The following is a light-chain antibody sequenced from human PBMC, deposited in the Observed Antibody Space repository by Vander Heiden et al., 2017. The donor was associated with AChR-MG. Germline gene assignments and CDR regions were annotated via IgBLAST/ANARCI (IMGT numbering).Light chain of an antibody. CDR2: ANT. J-gene: IGLJ2*01. V-gene: IGLV1-40*01. Sequence: QSVLTPPPSVSGAPGPRVTISCTGSSPNSGAGYDVHGYQQLPGTAPKLLIYANTNRPSGAPDRFSGSKSGTSASLAITGLQAEDEADYYCQSYDSSLSGSVVFGGGTKVTVL. CDR3: QSYDSSLSGSVV. CDR1: SPNSGAGYD.